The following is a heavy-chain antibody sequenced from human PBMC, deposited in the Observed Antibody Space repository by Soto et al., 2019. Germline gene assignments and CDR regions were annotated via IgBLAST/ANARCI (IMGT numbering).Heavy chain of an antibody. V-gene: IGHV1-46*01. CDR1: GYTLSSYY. D-gene: IGHD6-19*01. CDR3: ASVAPIAVAGFFDY. J-gene: IGHJ4*02. Sequence: ASVKVSCKASGYTLSSYYIHWVRQAPGQGLEWMGVIIPSSGSTRYAQKFQGRVTMTSDTSTSTVYMDLSSLRSEDTAVYYCASVAPIAVAGFFDYWGQGTLVTVSS. CDR2: IIPSSGST.